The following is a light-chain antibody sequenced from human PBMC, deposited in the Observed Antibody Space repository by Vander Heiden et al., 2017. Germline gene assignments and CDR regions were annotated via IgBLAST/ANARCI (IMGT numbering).Light chain of an antibody. V-gene: IGKV3-20*01. CDR3: QQYGSSRT. Sequence: EIVLTQSPGTLSLSPGERASQSISSSYLAWYQQKPGQAPRLLIYGASSRAACIPDRFSGSGSGTDFTLTISRLEPEDFAVYYCQQYGSSRTFGQGTKVEI. CDR2: GAS. J-gene: IGKJ1*01. CDR1: QSISSSY.